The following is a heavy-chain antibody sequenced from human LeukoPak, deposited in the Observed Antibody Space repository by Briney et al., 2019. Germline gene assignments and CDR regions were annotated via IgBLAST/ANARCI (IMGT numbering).Heavy chain of an antibody. Sequence: GGSLRLSCAASGFTFSSYEMNWVRQAPGKGLEWVSYTSSSGSTIYYADSVKGRFTISRDNAKNSLYLQMNSLRAENTAVYYCAELGITMIGGVWGKGTTVTISS. V-gene: IGHV3-48*03. D-gene: IGHD3-10*02. CDR3: AELGITMIGGV. J-gene: IGHJ6*04. CDR1: GFTFSSYE. CDR2: TSSSGSTI.